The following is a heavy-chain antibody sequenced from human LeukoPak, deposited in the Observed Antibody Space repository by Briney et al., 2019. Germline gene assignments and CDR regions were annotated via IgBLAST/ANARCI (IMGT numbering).Heavy chain of an antibody. J-gene: IGHJ4*02. CDR1: GFTFSTYA. Sequence: GGSLRLSCAASGFTFSTYAMHWVRQAPGKGLEYVSAIKNNGGGTYYASSVQGRFTVSRDNFRSTLYLQMDSLRPDDMAIYYCARVQSTVRGIQGPFDLWGQGTLVTVS. V-gene: IGHV3-64*01. D-gene: IGHD3-10*01. CDR3: ARVQSTVRGIQGPFDL. CDR2: IKNNGGGT.